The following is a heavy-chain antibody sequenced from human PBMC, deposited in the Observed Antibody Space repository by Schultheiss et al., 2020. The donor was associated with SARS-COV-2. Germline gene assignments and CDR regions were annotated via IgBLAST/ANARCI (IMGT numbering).Heavy chain of an antibody. D-gene: IGHD3-22*01. J-gene: IGHJ4*02. CDR3: AKTRLPRSGYGNYFDQ. Sequence: GGSLRLSCAASGFTFSSYAMHWVRQGPGKGLEWVAVIWYDGSQRYYADSVRGRFTVSRDNAKNSLYLQMNSLRAEDTAVYYCAKTRLPRSGYGNYFDQWGQGTLVTGS. CDR1: GFTFSSYA. V-gene: IGHV3-33*03. CDR2: IWYDGSQR.